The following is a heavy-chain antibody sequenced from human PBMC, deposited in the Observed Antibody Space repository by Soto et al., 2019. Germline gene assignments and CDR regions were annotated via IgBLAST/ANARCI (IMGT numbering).Heavy chain of an antibody. CDR3: ASLGVGDWANYYYYYGMDV. V-gene: IGHV3-23*01. J-gene: IGHJ6*02. CDR1: GFTFSFYA. D-gene: IGHD2-21*02. CDR2: VTANGGST. Sequence: PGGSLRLSCAATGFTFSFYAMTWGRQAPGKGLGWVSAVTANGGSTYSADSVKGRFTISRDNSKNTLFLQMNSLRAEDTAVYYCASLGVGDWANYYYYYGMDVWGQGTTVTVSS.